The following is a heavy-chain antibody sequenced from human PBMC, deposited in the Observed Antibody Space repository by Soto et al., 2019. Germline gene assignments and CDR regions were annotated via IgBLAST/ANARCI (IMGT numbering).Heavy chain of an antibody. V-gene: IGHV3-30*18. Sequence: GGSLRLSCEVSGFNFSTYDMHWVRQAPGQGLEWMAVISYDGSKKYYAESVKGRFSISRDNSKNTLYLQMNSPGAEDTAVYYCAKGGTVTTAVDYYSSDMDVWGQGTTVTVSS. CDR1: GFNFSTYD. D-gene: IGHD4-17*01. CDR2: ISYDGSKK. J-gene: IGHJ6*02. CDR3: AKGGTVTTAVDYYSSDMDV.